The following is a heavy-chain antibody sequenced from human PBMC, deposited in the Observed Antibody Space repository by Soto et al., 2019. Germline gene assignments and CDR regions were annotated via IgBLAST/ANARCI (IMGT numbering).Heavy chain of an antibody. D-gene: IGHD3-3*01. V-gene: IGHV4-39*01. CDR1: GGSISSSSYD. Sequence: SETLSLTCTVSGGSISSSSYDWGWIRQPPGKGLEWIGSIYYSGSTYYNPSLKSRVTISVDTSKNQFSLKLSSVTAADTAVYYCARLPDTYDFWSRTYYYYMAVWGKGTTVTVSS. J-gene: IGHJ6*03. CDR2: IYYSGST. CDR3: ARLPDTYDFWSRTYYYYMAV.